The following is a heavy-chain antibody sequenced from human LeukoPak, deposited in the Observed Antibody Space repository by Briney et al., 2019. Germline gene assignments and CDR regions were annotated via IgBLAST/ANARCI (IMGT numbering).Heavy chain of an antibody. J-gene: IGHJ4*02. V-gene: IGHV3-30*18. CDR1: GFTFSNYG. CDR2: ISFDGSNK. D-gene: IGHD3-22*01. CDR3: AKGTVAYYYDSSGYSYFDY. Sequence: PGGSLRLSCAASGFTFSNYGMHWVRQAPGKGLDWVAVISFDGSNKYYADSVKARFTISRDNSKNTLYLQMNSLRAEDTAVYYCAKGTVAYYYDSSGYSYFDYWGQGTLVTVSS.